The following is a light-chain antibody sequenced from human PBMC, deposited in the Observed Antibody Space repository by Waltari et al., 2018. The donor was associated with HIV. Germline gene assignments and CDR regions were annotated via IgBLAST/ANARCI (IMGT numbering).Light chain of an antibody. CDR1: SSNIGAGYD. V-gene: IGLV1-40*01. CDR2: GNS. Sequence: QSVLTQPPSVSGAPGQRVTISCTGSSSNIGAGYDVHWYQQLPGTAPKLLIYGNSNRPSGVPDRFSGSKSGTSAFLASTGLQAEDEAYYYCQSYDSSLSGWVFGGGTKLTVL. CDR3: QSYDSSLSGWV. J-gene: IGLJ3*02.